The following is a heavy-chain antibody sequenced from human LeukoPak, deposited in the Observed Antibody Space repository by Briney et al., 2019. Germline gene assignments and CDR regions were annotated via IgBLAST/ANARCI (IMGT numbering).Heavy chain of an antibody. D-gene: IGHD1-14*01. J-gene: IGHJ3*02. V-gene: IGHV4-30-4*01. CDR1: GGSISSGDYY. Sequence: PSQTLSLTCTVSGGSISSGDYYWSWIRQPPGKGLEWIGYIYYSGSTYYNPSLKSRVTISVDTSKNQFSLKLSSVTAADTAVYYCAGDPEKFLAFNIWAKGKMVTASS. CDR2: IYYSGST. CDR3: AGDPEKFLAFNI.